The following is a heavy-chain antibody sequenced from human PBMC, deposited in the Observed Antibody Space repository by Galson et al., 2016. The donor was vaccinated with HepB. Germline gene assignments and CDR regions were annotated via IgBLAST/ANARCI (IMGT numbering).Heavy chain of an antibody. CDR1: GFTFRSYA. CDR3: AKGSDYYDSRSLNY. V-gene: IGHV3-23*01. CDR2: IRNGGTST. Sequence: SLRLSCAASGFTFRSYAMIWVRQAPGKGPEWISGIRNGGTSTYYADSVRGRFSTSRDNAKDTVYLQINSLRADDTAVYFCAKGSDYYDSRSLNYWGQGTPVTVSS. D-gene: IGHD3-22*01. J-gene: IGHJ4*02.